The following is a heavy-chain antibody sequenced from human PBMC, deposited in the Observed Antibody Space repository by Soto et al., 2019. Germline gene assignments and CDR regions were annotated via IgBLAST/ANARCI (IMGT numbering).Heavy chain of an antibody. CDR2: INSDGSST. Sequence: SLRLSCAASGFTFSSYWMHWVRQAPGKGLVWVSRINSDGSSTSYADSVKGRFTISRDNAKNTLYLQMNSLRAEDTAVYYCARAQYYDILTGYGYWGQGTLVTVSS. D-gene: IGHD3-9*01. CDR1: GFTFSSYW. CDR3: ARAQYYDILTGYGY. V-gene: IGHV3-74*01. J-gene: IGHJ4*02.